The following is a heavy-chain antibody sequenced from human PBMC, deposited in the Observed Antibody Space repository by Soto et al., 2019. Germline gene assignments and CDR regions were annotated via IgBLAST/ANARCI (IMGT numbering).Heavy chain of an antibody. D-gene: IGHD1-1*01. CDR3: ARSTVQDGFDI. J-gene: IGHJ3*02. V-gene: IGHV1-46*01. CDR1: GYTFTSYY. CDR2: INPSGGST. Sequence: ASVKVSCKASGYTFTSYYIHWVRQAPGQGLEWMGIINPSGGSTSYAQKFQGRVTMTRDTSTSTVYMEVNSLKSEDTAVYYCARSTVQDGFDIWGQGKMVTVSS.